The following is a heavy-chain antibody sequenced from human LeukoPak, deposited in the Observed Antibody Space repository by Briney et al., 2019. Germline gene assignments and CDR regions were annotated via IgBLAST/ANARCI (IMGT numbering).Heavy chain of an antibody. CDR3: ARIAVAGPYDAFDI. CDR2: IYYSGST. J-gene: IGHJ3*02. Sequence: SETLSLTCTVSSGSISSYYWNWIRQPPGKGLEWLGYIYYSGSTNYNPSLKSRLTISVDTSKNQFSLKLSSVTAADTAVYYCARIAVAGPYDAFDIWGQGTMVTVSS. CDR1: SGSISSYY. D-gene: IGHD6-19*01. V-gene: IGHV4-59*01.